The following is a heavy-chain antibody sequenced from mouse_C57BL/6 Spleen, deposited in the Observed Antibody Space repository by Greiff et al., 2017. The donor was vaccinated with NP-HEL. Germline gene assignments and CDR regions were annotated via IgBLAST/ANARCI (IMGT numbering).Heavy chain of an antibody. J-gene: IGHJ3*01. CDR3: ARGLQLGGFAY. CDR2: ISYSGST. CDR1: GYSITSGYD. Sequence: EVQLQQSGPGMVKPSQSLSLTCTVTGYSITSGYDWHWIRHFPGNKLEWMGYISYSGSTNYNPSLKSRISITHDTSKNHFFLKLNSVTTEDTATYYCARGLQLGGFAYWGQGTLVTVSA. D-gene: IGHD4-1*02. V-gene: IGHV3-1*01.